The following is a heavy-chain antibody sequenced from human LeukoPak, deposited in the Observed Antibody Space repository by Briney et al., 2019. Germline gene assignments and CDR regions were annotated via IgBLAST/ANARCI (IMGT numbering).Heavy chain of an antibody. CDR2: MNPNSGNT. D-gene: IGHD2-2*01. V-gene: IGHV1-8*02. Sequence: GASVKVSCKASGYTFTSYGINWVRQATGQGLEWMGWMNPNSGNTGYAQKFQGRVTMTRNTSISTAYMELSSLRSEDTAVYYCARVDYRYCSSTSCYAWVYWGQGTLVTVSS. CDR3: ARVDYRYCSSTSCYAWVY. J-gene: IGHJ4*02. CDR1: GYTFTSYG.